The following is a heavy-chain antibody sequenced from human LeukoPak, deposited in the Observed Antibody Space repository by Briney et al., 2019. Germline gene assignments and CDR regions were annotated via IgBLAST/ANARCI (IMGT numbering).Heavy chain of an antibody. V-gene: IGHV3-7*02. Sequence: GGSLRLSCAASGFTFSSHWMNWVRQAPGKGLEWVANIKEDGSEKYYVDSVKGRFTISRGNAKNSLYLQMNSLRAEDTAVYYCARRLISMVTNDAFDIWGQGTMVTVSS. CDR2: IKEDGSEK. J-gene: IGHJ3*02. D-gene: IGHD3-10*01. CDR1: GFTFSSHW. CDR3: ARRLISMVTNDAFDI.